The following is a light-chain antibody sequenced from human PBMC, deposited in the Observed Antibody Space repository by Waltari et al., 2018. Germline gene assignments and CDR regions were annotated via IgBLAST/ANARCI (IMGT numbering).Light chain of an antibody. CDR1: SSDVGSYKL. V-gene: IGLV2-23*01. CDR2: EGS. Sequence: QSALTQPASVSGSPGQSITIFCTGTSSDVGSYKLVSWYQQYPGKAPKLMIYEGSKRPSGVFTRFSGAKSGNTASLTISGLQADDEADYYCCSYAGSTSWVFGGGTKVTVL. CDR3: CSYAGSTSWV. J-gene: IGLJ3*02.